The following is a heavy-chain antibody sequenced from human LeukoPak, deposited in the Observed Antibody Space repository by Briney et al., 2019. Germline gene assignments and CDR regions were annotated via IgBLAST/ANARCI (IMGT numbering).Heavy chain of an antibody. V-gene: IGHV4-34*01. CDR1: GGSFSGYY. Sequence: SETLSLTCAVYGGSFSGYYWSWIRQPPGKGLEWIGEINHSGSTNYNPSLKSRVTISVDTSKNQFSLKLSSVTAADTAVYYCARLGTGTLNWFDPWGQGTLVTVSS. CDR3: ARLGTGTLNWFDP. J-gene: IGHJ5*02. CDR2: INHSGST. D-gene: IGHD1-14*01.